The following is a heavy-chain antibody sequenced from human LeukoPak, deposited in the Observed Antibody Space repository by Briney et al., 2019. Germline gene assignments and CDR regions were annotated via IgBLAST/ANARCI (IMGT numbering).Heavy chain of an antibody. V-gene: IGHV3-48*01. J-gene: IGHJ4*02. D-gene: IGHD3-10*01. CDR3: AKGPVVRGVTLILKTGEKGALDY. CDR1: RLTFSSYS. Sequence: GGSLRLSCAASRLTFSSYSMNWVRQAPGKGLEWISYISSGSSTIYYADSVKGRFTISRDNAKNSLYLHLSSLRAEDTAVYYCAKGPVVRGVTLILKTGEKGALDYWGQGTLVTVSS. CDR2: ISSGSSTI.